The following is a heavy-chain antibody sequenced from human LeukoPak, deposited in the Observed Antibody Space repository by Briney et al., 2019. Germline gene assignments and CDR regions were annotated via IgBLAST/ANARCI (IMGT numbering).Heavy chain of an antibody. J-gene: IGHJ3*02. Sequence: SETLSLTCVDSAGSISSGSYCWGWIRQPPGKGLEWIGSIYYSGSTYYNPSLKSRVTISVDTSKNQLSLKLSSVTAADTAVYYCARHVSRFDFWNGIVGDAFDIWGQGTMVTVSS. CDR3: ARHVSRFDFWNGIVGDAFDI. D-gene: IGHD3-3*01. CDR2: IYYSGST. CDR1: AGSISSGSYC. V-gene: IGHV4-39*01.